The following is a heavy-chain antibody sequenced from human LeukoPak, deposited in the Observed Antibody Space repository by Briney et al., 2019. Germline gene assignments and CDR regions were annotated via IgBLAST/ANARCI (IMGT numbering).Heavy chain of an antibody. CDR1: GGSFSGYY. CDR3: ARGLSRDGYKTSPRWYFDL. Sequence: SETLSLTCAVYGGSFSGYYWSWIRQPPGKGLDWIGEINHSGSTNYNPSLKSRVTISVDTSKNQFSLKLSSVTAADTAVYYCARGLSRDGYKTSPRWYFDLWGRGTLVTVSS. D-gene: IGHD5-24*01. V-gene: IGHV4-34*01. CDR2: INHSGST. J-gene: IGHJ2*01.